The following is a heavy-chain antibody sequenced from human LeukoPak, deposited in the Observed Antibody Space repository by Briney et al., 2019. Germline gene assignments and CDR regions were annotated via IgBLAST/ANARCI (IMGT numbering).Heavy chain of an antibody. CDR3: ARGVGRWLQFKSYYFDY. V-gene: IGHV4-38-2*02. Sequence: SETLSLTCTVPGYSISSGYYWGWIRQPPGKGLEWIGSIYHSGSTYYNPSLESRVTISVDTSKNQFSLKLSSVTAADTAVYYCARGVGRWLQFKSYYFDYWGQGTLVTVSS. CDR2: IYHSGST. D-gene: IGHD5-24*01. J-gene: IGHJ4*02. CDR1: GYSISSGYY.